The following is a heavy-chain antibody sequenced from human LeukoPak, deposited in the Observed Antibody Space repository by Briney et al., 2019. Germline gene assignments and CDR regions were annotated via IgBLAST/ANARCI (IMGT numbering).Heavy chain of an antibody. Sequence: GGSLRLSCAASGFTFSYYGMHWVRQAPGKGLEWVAIISYDGSNKYYADSVKGRFTISRDNSKNTLYLQMNSLRPEDTAVYYCAKERDIAVVAAADAFDYWGQGTLVTVSS. CDR2: ISYDGSNK. J-gene: IGHJ4*02. V-gene: IGHV3-30*18. CDR1: GFTFSYYG. CDR3: AKERDIAVVAAADAFDY. D-gene: IGHD2-2*01.